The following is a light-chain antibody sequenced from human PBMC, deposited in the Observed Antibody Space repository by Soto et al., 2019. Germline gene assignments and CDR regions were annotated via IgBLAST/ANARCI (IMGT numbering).Light chain of an antibody. CDR1: QSISSSY. V-gene: IGKV3-20*01. CDR2: AAS. Sequence: EIVLTQSPGTLSLPPGERATLSCRASQSISSSYLAWYQQKPGQAPRILIYAASSRATGIPDRFSGSGSGTDFTLTISRLEPEDFAVYYCQQYGSSSYTLGQGTQLEIK. J-gene: IGKJ2*01. CDR3: QQYGSSSYT.